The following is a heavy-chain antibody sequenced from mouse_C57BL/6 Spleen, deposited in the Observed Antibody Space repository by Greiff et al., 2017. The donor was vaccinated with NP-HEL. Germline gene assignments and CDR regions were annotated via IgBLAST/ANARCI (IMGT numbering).Heavy chain of an antibody. CDR1: GYTFTSYW. CDR3: ARSSIYYGPYYFDY. D-gene: IGHD1-1*01. CDR2: IDPSDSET. Sequence: VQLQQPGAELVRPGSSVKLSCKASGYTFTSYWMHWVKQRPIQGLEWIGNIDPSDSETHYNQKFKDKATLTVDKSSSTAYMQLSSLTSEDSAVYYCARSSIYYGPYYFDYWGQGTTLTVSS. J-gene: IGHJ2*01. V-gene: IGHV1-52*01.